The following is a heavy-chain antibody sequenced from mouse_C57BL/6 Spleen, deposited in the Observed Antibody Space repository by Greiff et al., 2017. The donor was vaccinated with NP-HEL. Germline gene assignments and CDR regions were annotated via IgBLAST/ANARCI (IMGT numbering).Heavy chain of an antibody. Sequence: VQLQQPGAELVKPGASVKVSCKASGYTFTSYWMHWVKQRPGQGLEWIGSIYPADSDTNYKQKFKGKAKLTVDKSSSTAYMQLSSLTTEDSAVYYCTIAANTWFAYWGQGTLVTVSA. CDR3: TIAANTWFAY. J-gene: IGHJ3*01. V-gene: IGHV1-74*01. CDR2: IYPADSDT. CDR1: GYTFTSYW.